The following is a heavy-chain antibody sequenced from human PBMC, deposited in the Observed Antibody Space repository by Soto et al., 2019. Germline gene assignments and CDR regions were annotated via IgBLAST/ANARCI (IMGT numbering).Heavy chain of an antibody. CDR3: GRGSPASYPGSRIFAF. D-gene: IGHD3-10*01. V-gene: IGHV3-23*01. CDR2: ITHTGGDT. CDR1: GITAGSRA. Sequence: GGCLRLAWVAAGITAGSRAMRCVRQAPGEGVEWVSTITHTGGDTKYADYVRGRFTMSRDNSQQTLYPQMNSLRAQASALYYCGRGSPASYPGSRIFAFWGRGTLVPVS. J-gene: IGHJ4*02.